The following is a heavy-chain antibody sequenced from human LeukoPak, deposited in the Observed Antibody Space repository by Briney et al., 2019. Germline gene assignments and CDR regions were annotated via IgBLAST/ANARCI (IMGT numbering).Heavy chain of an antibody. J-gene: IGHJ5*02. CDR1: GGTFSSYA. CDR3: ARDSGYDFGFDP. D-gene: IGHD5-12*01. CDR2: IIPIFGTA. V-gene: IGHV1-69*01. Sequence: GASVKVSCKASGGTFSSYAISWVRQAPGQGLEWMGGIIPIFGTANYAQKFQGRVTITADESTCTAYMELSSLRSEDTAVYYCARDSGYDFGFDPWGQGTLVTVSS.